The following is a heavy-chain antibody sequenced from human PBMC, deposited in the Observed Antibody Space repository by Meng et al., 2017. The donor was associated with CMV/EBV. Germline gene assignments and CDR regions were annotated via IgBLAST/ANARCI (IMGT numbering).Heavy chain of an antibody. J-gene: IGHJ3*02. D-gene: IGHD2-21*01. Sequence: AGSLTLSCAASGFTFSGSSMHWVRQASGKGLEWVGRIRSKANSYATAYAASVKGRFTISRDDSKNTAYLQMNSLKTEDTAVYYCTRHQFAYCGGDCSGDDAFDIWGQGTMVTVSS. CDR1: GFTFSGSS. CDR3: TRHQFAYCGGDCSGDDAFDI. CDR2: IRSKANSYAT. V-gene: IGHV3-73*01.